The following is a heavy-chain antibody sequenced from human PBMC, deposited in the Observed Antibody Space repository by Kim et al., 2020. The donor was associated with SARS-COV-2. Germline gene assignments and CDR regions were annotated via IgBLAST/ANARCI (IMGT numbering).Heavy chain of an antibody. Sequence: SETLSLTCTVSGCSVSSGSYYWSWIRQPPGKGLEWIGYIYYSGSTNYNPSLKSRVTISVDTSKNQFSLKLSSVTAADTAVYYCARVWFGELSPFDPWGQG. V-gene: IGHV4-61*01. D-gene: IGHD3-10*01. CDR3: ARVWFGELSPFDP. CDR1: GCSVSSGSYY. CDR2: IYYSGST. J-gene: IGHJ5*02.